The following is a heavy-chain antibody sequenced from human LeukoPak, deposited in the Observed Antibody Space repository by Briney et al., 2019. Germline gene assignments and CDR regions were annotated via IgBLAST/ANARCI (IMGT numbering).Heavy chain of an antibody. CDR1: GGSFSGYY. CDR2: INHSGST. CDR3: ARGPHYYGSGRPNYYSYYGMDV. V-gene: IGHV4-34*01. D-gene: IGHD3-10*01. Sequence: PSETLSLTCAVYGGSFSGYYWSWIRQPPGKGLEWIGEINHSGSTNYNPSLKSRVTISVDTSKNQFSLKLSSVTAADTAVYYCARGPHYYGSGRPNYYSYYGMDVWGQGTTVTVSS. J-gene: IGHJ6*02.